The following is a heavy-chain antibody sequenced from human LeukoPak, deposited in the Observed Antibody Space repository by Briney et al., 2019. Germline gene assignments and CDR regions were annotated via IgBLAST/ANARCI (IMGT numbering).Heavy chain of an antibody. V-gene: IGHV3-23*01. CDR2: ISASGGGT. D-gene: IGHD1-26*01. Sequence: PGGSLRLSCAASGFTFSSDGMSWVRQAPGKGLEWVSSISASGGGTVYADSVKGRVTISRDNSKNTLYLQMHSLRAEDTAVYSCAKNLLGSEAFSRYFDLWGRGGQVTVSS. CDR1: GFTFSSDG. J-gene: IGHJ2*01. CDR3: AKNLLGSEAFSRYFDL.